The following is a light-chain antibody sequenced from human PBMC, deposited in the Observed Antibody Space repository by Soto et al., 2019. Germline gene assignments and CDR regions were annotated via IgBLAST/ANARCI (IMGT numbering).Light chain of an antibody. Sequence: DIQVTQSPSSLSASLGDRVTITCRANQAIGDYLAWFPQQPGKVHKLIIYVASALQSGLPSRVSGSGSGTDFTLTISSLQPEDIATYYFQKYNSAPRTFGGGTKVEI. J-gene: IGKJ4*01. CDR3: QKYNSAPRT. CDR2: VAS. CDR1: QAIGDY. V-gene: IGKV1-27*01.